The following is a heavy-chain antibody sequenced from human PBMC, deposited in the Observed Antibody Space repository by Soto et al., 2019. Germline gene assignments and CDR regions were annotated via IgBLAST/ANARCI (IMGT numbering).Heavy chain of an antibody. CDR1: GYTFTGYY. J-gene: IGHJ4*02. CDR3: ARDTGYCSGGSCYLFDY. D-gene: IGHD2-15*01. CDR2: INPNSGGT. V-gene: IGHV1-2*04. Sequence: ASVKVSCKASGYTFTGYYMHWVRQAPGQGLEWMGWINPNSGGTNYAQKFQGWVTMTRDTSISTAYMELSRLRSDDTAVYYCARDTGYCSGGSCYLFDYSGQGTLVTVSS.